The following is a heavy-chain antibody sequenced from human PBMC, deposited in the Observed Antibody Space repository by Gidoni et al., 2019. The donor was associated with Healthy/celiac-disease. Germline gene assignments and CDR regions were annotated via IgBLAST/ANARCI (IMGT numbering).Heavy chain of an antibody. CDR3: ASGPFYYGSGSYSKSDYYYYYMDV. CDR1: GYTFTSYY. V-gene: IGHV1-46*03. CDR2: INPSGGST. J-gene: IGHJ6*03. D-gene: IGHD3-10*01. Sequence: AEVKKPGASVKVSCKASGYTFTSYYMHWVRQAPGQGLEWMGIINPSGGSTSYAQKFQGRVTMTRDTSTSPVYMELSSLRSEDTAVYYCASGPFYYGSGSYSKSDYYYYYMDVWGKGTTVTVSS.